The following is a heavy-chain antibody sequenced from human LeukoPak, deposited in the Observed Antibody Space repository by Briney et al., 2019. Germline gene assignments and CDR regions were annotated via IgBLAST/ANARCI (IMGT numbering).Heavy chain of an antibody. CDR2: IWYDGSNK. D-gene: IGHD1-26*01. CDR3: ARIEWERLGRAFDI. Sequence: GGSLRLSCAASGFTFSSYGMHWVRQAPGKGLEWVAVIWYDGSNKYYADSVKGRFTISRDNSKNTLYLQMNSLRAEDMAVYYCARIEWERLGRAFDIWGQGTMVTVSS. J-gene: IGHJ3*02. V-gene: IGHV3-33*01. CDR1: GFTFSSYG.